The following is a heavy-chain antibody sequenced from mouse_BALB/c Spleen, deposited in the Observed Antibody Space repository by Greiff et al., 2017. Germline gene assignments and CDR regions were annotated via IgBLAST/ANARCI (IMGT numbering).Heavy chain of an antibody. CDR1: GYSITSDYA. V-gene: IGHV3-2*02. CDR2: ISYSGST. J-gene: IGHJ2*01. CDR3: ARYYGSSYGDY. Sequence: EVKLQESGPGLVKPSQSLSLTCTVTGYSITSDYAWNWIRQFPGNKLEWMGYISYSGSTSYNPSLKSRISITRDTSKNQFFLQLNSVTTEDTATYYCARYYGSSYGDYWGQGTTLTVSS. D-gene: IGHD1-1*01.